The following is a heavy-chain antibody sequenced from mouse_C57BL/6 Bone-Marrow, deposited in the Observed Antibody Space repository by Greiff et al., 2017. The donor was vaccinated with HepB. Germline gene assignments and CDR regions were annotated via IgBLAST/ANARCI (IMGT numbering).Heavy chain of an antibody. J-gene: IGHJ4*01. D-gene: IGHD2-4*01. CDR1: GYTFTSYG. CDR2: IYPRSGNT. CDR3: ARGGLRRRAMDY. Sequence: QVQLQQSGAELARPGASVKLSCKASGYTFTSYGISWVKQRTGPGLEWIGEIYPRSGNTYYNEKFKGKATLTADKSSSTAYMELRSLTSEDSAVYFCARGGLRRRAMDYWGQGTAVTVSS. V-gene: IGHV1-81*01.